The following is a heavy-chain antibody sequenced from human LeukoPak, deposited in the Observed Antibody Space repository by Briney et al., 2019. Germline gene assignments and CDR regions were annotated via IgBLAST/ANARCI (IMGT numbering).Heavy chain of an antibody. J-gene: IGHJ4*02. CDR1: GGSISSSSYY. CDR3: ARDGAVAGTVDY. D-gene: IGHD6-19*01. CDR2: IYYSGST. V-gene: IGHV4-39*07. Sequence: SETLSLTCTVSGGSISSSSYYWGWIRQPPGKGLEWIGSIYYSGSTYYNQSLKSRVTISVDTSKNQFSLKLSSVTAADTAVYYCARDGAVAGTVDYWGQGTLVTVSS.